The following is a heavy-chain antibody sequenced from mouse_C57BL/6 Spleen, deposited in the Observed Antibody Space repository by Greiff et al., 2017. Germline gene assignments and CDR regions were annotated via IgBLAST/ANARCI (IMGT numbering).Heavy chain of an antibody. V-gene: IGHV10-1*01. D-gene: IGHD1-3*01. CDR3: VREGKDVGAMDY. CDR2: IRSKSNNYAT. CDR1: GFSFNTYA. Sequence: EVQLVESGGGLVQPKGSLKLSCAASGFSFNTYAMNWVRQAPGQGLEWVARIRSKSNNYATYYADSVKDRFTISRDNSESILYLQMNNLKTEDTAMDYCVREGKDVGAMDYWGQGTSVTVSS. J-gene: IGHJ4*01.